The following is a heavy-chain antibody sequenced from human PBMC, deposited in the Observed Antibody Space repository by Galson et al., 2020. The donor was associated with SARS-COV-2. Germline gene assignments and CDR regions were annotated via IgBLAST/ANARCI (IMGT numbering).Heavy chain of an antibody. Sequence: GGSLRLSCAASGFTFSSYSMNWVRQAPGKGLEWVSYISSSSSTIYYADSVKGRFIFSRDNAKNSLSLQMNSLRAEDTAVYYCAILLAYCGGDCTSGDWFDPWGQGTLVTVSS. CDR2: ISSSSSTI. CDR3: AILLAYCGGDCTSGDWFDP. D-gene: IGHD2-21*01. J-gene: IGHJ5*02. CDR1: GFTFSSYS. V-gene: IGHV3-48*04.